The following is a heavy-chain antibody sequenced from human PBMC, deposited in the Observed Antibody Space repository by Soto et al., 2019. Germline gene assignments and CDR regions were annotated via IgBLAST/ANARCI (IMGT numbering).Heavy chain of an antibody. CDR1: GFRLADYA. V-gene: IGHV3-9*01. CDR2: LTWNSESI. Sequence: EVQLVESGGGLVQPGRSLRLSCAASGFRLADYAMHWVRQAPGKGLEWVSGLTWNSESIAYADSVKGRFTISRDNAKNSLYLQMNSLRAEDTAFYFCAKGAISGTLNWFDPWGQGTLVTVSP. CDR3: AKGAISGTLNWFDP. J-gene: IGHJ5*02. D-gene: IGHD6-13*01.